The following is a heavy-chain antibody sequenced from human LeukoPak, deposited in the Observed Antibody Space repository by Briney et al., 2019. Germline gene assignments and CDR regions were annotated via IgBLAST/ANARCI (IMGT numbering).Heavy chain of an antibody. Sequence: PGGSLRLSCAASGFTFSSYEMNWVRQAPGKGLEWVSYISSSGSTIYYADSVKGRFTISRDNAKNSLYLQMNSLRAEDTAVYYFAIIAVAANFDYWGQGTLVTVSS. CDR2: ISSSGSTI. D-gene: IGHD6-19*01. J-gene: IGHJ4*02. CDR1: GFTFSSYE. CDR3: AIIAVAANFDY. V-gene: IGHV3-48*03.